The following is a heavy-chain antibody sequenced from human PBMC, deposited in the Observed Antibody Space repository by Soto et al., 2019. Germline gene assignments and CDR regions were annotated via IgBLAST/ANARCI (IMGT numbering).Heavy chain of an antibody. D-gene: IGHD2-2*01. CDR1: GNTVPNYA. V-gene: IGHV1-3*01. CDR3: AREGLVLVPTTVNSDYYYYAMDV. J-gene: IGHJ6*02. Sequence: ASVKVSCKASGNTVPNYAIHWVRQAPGQRLEWMGWINGGNGNTYYSEHFQGRVTFTRDTSAGTVYMQLSSLTSDDTAVYYCAREGLVLVPTTVNSDYYYYAMDVWGQGTTVTVSS. CDR2: INGGNGNT.